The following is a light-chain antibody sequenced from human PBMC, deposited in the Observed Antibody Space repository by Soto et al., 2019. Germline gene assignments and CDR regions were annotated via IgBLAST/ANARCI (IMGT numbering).Light chain of an antibody. V-gene: IGLV2-14*01. J-gene: IGLJ1*01. CDR3: SSYTRSSTSYV. CDR2: EVS. CDR1: SSDVGGYNY. Sequence: QSALTQPASVSGSPGQSLTISCTGTSSDVGGYNYVSWYQQHPGKAPKLMIYEVSNRPSRVSNRFSGSKSGNTASLTISGLQAEDEADYYCSSYTRSSTSYVFGTGTKVTVL.